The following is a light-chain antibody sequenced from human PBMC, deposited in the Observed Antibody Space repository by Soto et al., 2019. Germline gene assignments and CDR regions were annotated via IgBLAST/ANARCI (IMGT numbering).Light chain of an antibody. J-gene: IGKJ1*01. V-gene: IGKV4-1*01. CDR3: QQYYSSPWT. CDR1: QRVRYGSNNVNY. CDR2: WAS. Sequence: DVVLTQCPDSLAVSLGDRATINLESRQRVRYGSNNVNYLAWYQQKAGQPPKLLIYWASTRESGVPDRFGGSGSGTEFTLTISSLQAEDVAVYYCQQYYSSPWTFGQGTKVDIK.